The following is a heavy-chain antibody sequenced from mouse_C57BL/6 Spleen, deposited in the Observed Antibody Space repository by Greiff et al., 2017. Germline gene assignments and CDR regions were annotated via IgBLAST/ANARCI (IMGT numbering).Heavy chain of an antibody. CDR3: ARGEASYFDY. CDR1: GFTFSSYA. J-gene: IGHJ2*01. V-gene: IGHV5-4*03. D-gene: IGHD6-1*01. CDR2: FSDGGSYT. Sequence: EVKLMESGGGLVKPGGSLKLSCAASGFTFSSYAMSWVRQTPEKRLEWVATFSDGGSYTYYPDNVKGRFTISRDNAKNNLYLQMSHLKSEDTAMYYCARGEASYFDYWGQGTTLTVSS.